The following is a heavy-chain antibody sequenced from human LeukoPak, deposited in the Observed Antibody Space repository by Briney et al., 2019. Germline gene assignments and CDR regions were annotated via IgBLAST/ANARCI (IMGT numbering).Heavy chain of an antibody. CDR2: IYHSGST. CDR1: GGSFSGYY. J-gene: IGHJ4*02. V-gene: IGHV4-30-2*01. D-gene: IGHD4-17*01. Sequence: SETLSLTCAVYGGSFSGYYWSWIRQPPGKGLEWIGYIYHSGSTYYNPSLKSRVTISVDRSKNQFSLKLSSVTAADTAVYYCARTAHLDYGDYLDYWGQGTLVTVSS. CDR3: ARTAHLDYGDYLDY.